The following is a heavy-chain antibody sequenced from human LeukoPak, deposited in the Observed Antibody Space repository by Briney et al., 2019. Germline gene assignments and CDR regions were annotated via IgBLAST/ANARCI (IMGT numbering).Heavy chain of an antibody. CDR3: ARDPSSGEDL. J-gene: IGHJ2*01. V-gene: IGHV4-59*11. Sequence: SESLSLTWTGAGGSTSSQFRTCVRQPPGKGLEWIGYIYYSGSTNYNPSLKSRVTISVDTSKNQFSLKLTSVTAADTAVYYCARDPSSGEDLWGRGTLVTVSS. CDR1: GGSTSSQF. D-gene: IGHD3-10*01. CDR2: IYYSGST.